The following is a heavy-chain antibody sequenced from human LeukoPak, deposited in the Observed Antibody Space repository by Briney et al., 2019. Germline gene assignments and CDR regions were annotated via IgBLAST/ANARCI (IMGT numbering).Heavy chain of an antibody. CDR3: AKDGGSYTGYFDY. CDR2: ITTINDI. CDR1: GFSFRNYV. Sequence: PGGSLRLSCAASGFSFRNYVMAWVRQAPGKGLEWVSSITTINDIYYSDSVKGRFTISRDNSKSTLYLQTDSLRAEDTAVYYCAKDGGSYTGYFDYWGPGTLVTVSS. D-gene: IGHD1-26*01. V-gene: IGHV3-23*05. J-gene: IGHJ4*02.